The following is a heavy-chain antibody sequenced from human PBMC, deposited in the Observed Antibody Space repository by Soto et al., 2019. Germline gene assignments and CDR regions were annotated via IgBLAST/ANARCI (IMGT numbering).Heavy chain of an antibody. D-gene: IGHD2-15*01. CDR3: ATVVVVAATPGWFDP. V-gene: IGHV4-34*01. CDR2: INHSGST. J-gene: IGHJ5*02. CDR1: GGSFSGYY. Sequence: SETLSLTCAVYGGSFSGYYWSWIRQPPGKGLERIGEINHSGSTNYNPSLKSRVTISVDTSKNQFSLKLSSVTAADTAVYYRATVVVVAATPGWFDPWGQGTLVTVSS.